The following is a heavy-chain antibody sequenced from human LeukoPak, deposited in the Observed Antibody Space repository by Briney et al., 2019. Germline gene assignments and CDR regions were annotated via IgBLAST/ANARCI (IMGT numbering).Heavy chain of an antibody. D-gene: IGHD2-15*01. V-gene: IGHV1-2*04. CDR2: INPNSGGT. CDR1: GYTFTGYY. J-gene: IGHJ3*02. Sequence: ASVKVSCKASGYTFTGYYMHWVRQAPGQGLEWMGWINPNSGGTNYAQKFQGWVTMTRDTSISTAYMELSRLRSDDTAVYYCAREAEYCSGGSCFEDALDIWGQGTMVTVSS. CDR3: AREAEYCSGGSCFEDALDI.